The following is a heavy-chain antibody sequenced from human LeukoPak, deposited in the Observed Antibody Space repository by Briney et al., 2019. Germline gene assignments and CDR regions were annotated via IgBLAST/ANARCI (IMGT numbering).Heavy chain of an antibody. CDR2: MNPNSGGT. D-gene: IGHD6-13*01. Sequence: GASVKVSCKASGYTFTGYYMHWVRQAPGQGLEWMGWMNPNSGGTNYAQKFQGWVTMTRDTSISTAYMELSRLRSDDTAVYYCARSLYSSSWSRGPYGMDVWGQGTTVTVSS. V-gene: IGHV1-2*04. CDR1: GYTFTGYY. CDR3: ARSLYSSSWSRGPYGMDV. J-gene: IGHJ6*02.